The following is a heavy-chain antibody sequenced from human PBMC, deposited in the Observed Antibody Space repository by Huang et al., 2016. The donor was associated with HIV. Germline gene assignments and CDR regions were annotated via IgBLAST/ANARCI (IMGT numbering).Heavy chain of an antibody. CDR1: GYTVSELS. Sequence: QVQLVESGAELKKPGASVRVSCKVSGYTVSELSLHWVRQDPEKGLEWMGGFDPEEGETIYAQRLQGRVTMTEGTSTDTAYMELSSLRPEDTAVYYCATSTPDVGAGVLRSAFDIWGQGTMVTVSS. CDR2: FDPEEGET. J-gene: IGHJ3*02. V-gene: IGHV1-24*01. CDR3: ATSTPDVGAGVLRSAFDI. D-gene: IGHD2-15*01.